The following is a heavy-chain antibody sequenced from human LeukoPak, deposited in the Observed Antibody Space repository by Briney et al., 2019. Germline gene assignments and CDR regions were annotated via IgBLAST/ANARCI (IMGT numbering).Heavy chain of an antibody. J-gene: IGHJ6*02. CDR3: ARGHQPPYYGMDV. CDR2: IIPILGIA. Sequence: SVKVSCKASGGTFSSYTISWVRQAPGQGLEWMGRIIPILGIANYAQKFQGRVTITADKSTSTAYMELSSLRSEDTAVFYCARGHQPPYYGMDVWGQGTTVAVSS. V-gene: IGHV1-69*02. CDR1: GGTFSSYT.